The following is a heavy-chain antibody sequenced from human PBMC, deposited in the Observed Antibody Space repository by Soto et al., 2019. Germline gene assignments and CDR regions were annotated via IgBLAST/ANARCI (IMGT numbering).Heavy chain of an antibody. Sequence: GGSLRLSCAASGFTFRSYAMNWVRQTQEKGLEWVSSISSTSTYTHYADSVKGRFTISRDNVNNSLFLQMNSLRAEDTAIYYCARDLALAGNYWGQGALVTVSS. J-gene: IGHJ4*02. V-gene: IGHV3-21*01. CDR3: ARDLALAGNY. D-gene: IGHD6-19*01. CDR1: GFTFRSYA. CDR2: ISSTSTYT.